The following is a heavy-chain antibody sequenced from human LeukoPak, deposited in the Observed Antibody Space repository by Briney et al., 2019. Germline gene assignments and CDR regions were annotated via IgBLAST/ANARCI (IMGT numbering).Heavy chain of an antibody. Sequence: GGSLRLSCAASEFTVSSNYMSWVRQAPGKGLEWVSVIYSGGSTYYADSVKGRCTISRDNAKNSLYLQMNSLRAEDTAVYYCARGSKYYGDYRYFDYWGQGTLVTVSS. V-gene: IGHV3-66*01. CDR2: IYSGGST. CDR3: ARGSKYYGDYRYFDY. D-gene: IGHD4-17*01. J-gene: IGHJ4*02. CDR1: EFTVSSNY.